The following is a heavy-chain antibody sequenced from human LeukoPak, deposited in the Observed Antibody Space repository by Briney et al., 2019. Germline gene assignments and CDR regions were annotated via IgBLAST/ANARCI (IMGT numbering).Heavy chain of an antibody. CDR3: ARHSGNYYDNYDY. Sequence: SETLSLTCTVSGGSISRYYWSWIRQPPGKGLEWIGYISYSGSTNYNPSLKSRVTISVDTSKNQFSLKLNSVTATDTAVYYCARHSGNYYDNYDYWGQGTLVTVSS. V-gene: IGHV4-59*08. J-gene: IGHJ4*02. D-gene: IGHD1-26*01. CDR2: ISYSGST. CDR1: GGSISRYY.